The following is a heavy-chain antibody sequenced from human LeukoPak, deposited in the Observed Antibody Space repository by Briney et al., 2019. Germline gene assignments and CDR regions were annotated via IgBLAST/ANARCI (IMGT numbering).Heavy chain of an antibody. V-gene: IGHV3-43*02. J-gene: IGHJ6*02. CDR2: VGADGAKS. Sequence: GVSLRLSCAASGFRFDDFAMHWVRQSPGKGLEWVSLVGADGAKSYYAESVRGRFTISRDNSKNSLYLQMNSLRDEDTAVYYCASSSYGSGRYGMDVWGQGTTVTVSS. D-gene: IGHD3-10*01. CDR3: ASSSYGSGRYGMDV. CDR1: GFRFDDFA.